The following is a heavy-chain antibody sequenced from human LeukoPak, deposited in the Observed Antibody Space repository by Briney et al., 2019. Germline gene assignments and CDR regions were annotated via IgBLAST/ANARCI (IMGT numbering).Heavy chain of an antibody. CDR1: GGSVSSNNW. CDR2: LYHSGST. Sequence: SSETLSLTCAVSGGSVSSNNWWTWVRQAPGKGLEWIGSLYHSGSTYYNPSLKSRVTISVDTSKNQFSLRMNSLTASDTAVYYCARDSSARYSSSWYVVGDFDYWGQGTPVTVSS. J-gene: IGHJ4*02. D-gene: IGHD6-13*01. CDR3: ARDSSARYSSSWYVVGDFDY. V-gene: IGHV4-4*02.